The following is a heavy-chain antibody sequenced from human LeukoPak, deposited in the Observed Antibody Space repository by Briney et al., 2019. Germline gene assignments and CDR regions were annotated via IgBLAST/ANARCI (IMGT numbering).Heavy chain of an antibody. CDR2: IRSKAYGGTT. V-gene: IGHV3-49*04. D-gene: IGHD3-22*01. Sequence: GGSLRLSCTASGFTFGDYPMSWVRQAPGKGLEWVGFIRSKAYGGTTEYAASVKGRFTISRDDSKSIAYLQMNSLKTEDTAVYYCTRDCPDYYDSSGYYPAPWGQGTLVTVSS. CDR3: TRDCPDYYDSSGYYPAP. CDR1: GFTFGDYP. J-gene: IGHJ5*02.